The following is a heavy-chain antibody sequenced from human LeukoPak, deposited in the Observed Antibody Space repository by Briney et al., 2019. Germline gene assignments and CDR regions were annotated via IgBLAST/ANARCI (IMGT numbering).Heavy chain of an antibody. CDR3: ARVGAAGTRFDFDY. V-gene: IGHV1-3*01. CDR2: INEGNGHT. CDR1: GHGLSRYA. J-gene: IGHJ4*02. Sequence: ASVPVTYLCHGHGLSRYALHCVRLDPGHSIERLGWINEGNGHTKYSHKCQGRITITRDTSASTAYMELSSLRSEDTAVYYCARVGAAGTRFDFDYWGQGTLVTGSS. D-gene: IGHD6-13*01.